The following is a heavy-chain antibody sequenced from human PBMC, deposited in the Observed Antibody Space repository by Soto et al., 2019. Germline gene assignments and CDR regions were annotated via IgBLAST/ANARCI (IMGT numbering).Heavy chain of an antibody. J-gene: IGHJ4*02. CDR2: ISYDGSNK. V-gene: IGHV3-30-3*01. CDR1: GFTFSSYA. D-gene: IGHD1-7*01. CDR3: ARGHPAGMTGTTF. Sequence: GGSLRLSCAASGFTFSSYAMHWVRQAPGKGLEWVAVISYDGSNKYYADSVKGRFTISRDNSKNTLYLQMNSLRAEDTAVYYCARGHPAGMTGTTFWGQGTLVTVSS.